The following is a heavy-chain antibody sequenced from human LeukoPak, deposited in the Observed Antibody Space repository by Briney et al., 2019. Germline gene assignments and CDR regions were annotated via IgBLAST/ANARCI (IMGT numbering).Heavy chain of an antibody. CDR1: KFTFNDYT. V-gene: IGHV3-21*01. D-gene: IGHD2-2*01. CDR2: ISGSSRYK. J-gene: IGHJ4*02. Sequence: KPGGSLRLSCAASKFTFNDYTMNWVRQTPGKGLEWVSSISGSSRYKHYADSVRGRFSISRDNAKNSLYLQMNSLTAEDTAVYYCAKRGDQYYFDSWGQGALVTVSS. CDR3: AKRGDQYYFDS.